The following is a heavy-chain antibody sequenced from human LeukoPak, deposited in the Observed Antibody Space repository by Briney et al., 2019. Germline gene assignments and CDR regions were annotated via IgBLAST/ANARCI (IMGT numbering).Heavy chain of an antibody. Sequence: PSETLSLTCAVYGGSFSGYYWSWIRQPPGKGLEWIGEINHSGSTNYNPSLKSRVTISVDTSKNQFSLKLSSVTAADTAVYYCARIHIVATVDYWGQGTLVTVSS. CDR1: GGSFSGYY. V-gene: IGHV4-34*01. CDR2: INHSGST. D-gene: IGHD5-12*01. J-gene: IGHJ4*02. CDR3: ARIHIVATVDY.